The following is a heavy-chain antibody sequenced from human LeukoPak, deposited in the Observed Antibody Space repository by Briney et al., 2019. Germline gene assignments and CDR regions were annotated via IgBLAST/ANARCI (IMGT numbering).Heavy chain of an antibody. CDR1: GFTFSSYA. CDR3: ASSARAGSYQYYSDY. J-gene: IGHJ4*02. Sequence: GGSLRLSCAASGFTFSSYAMSWVRQAPGKGLEWVSVISSSGGATYYADSVKGRFTISRDSSKNTLFLQMNSLRAEDTAVYYCASSARAGSYQYYSDYWGQGTLVTVSS. D-gene: IGHD3-10*01. CDR2: ISSSGGAT. V-gene: IGHV3-23*01.